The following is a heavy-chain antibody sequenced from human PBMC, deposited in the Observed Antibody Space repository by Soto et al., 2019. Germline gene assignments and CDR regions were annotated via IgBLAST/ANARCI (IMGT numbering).Heavy chain of an antibody. Sequence: QVQLVESGGGVVQPGRSLRLSCAASGFTFSSYGMHWVRQAPGKGLAWVAVIWYDGSNKYYADSVKGRFTISRDNSKNTLYLQMNSLRAEDTAVYYCARDGGDITMVRGVIPIYYYYGRDVWGQGTTVTVSS. V-gene: IGHV3-33*01. D-gene: IGHD3-10*01. CDR2: IWYDGSNK. CDR1: GFTFSSYG. J-gene: IGHJ6*02. CDR3: ARDGGDITMVRGVIPIYYYYGRDV.